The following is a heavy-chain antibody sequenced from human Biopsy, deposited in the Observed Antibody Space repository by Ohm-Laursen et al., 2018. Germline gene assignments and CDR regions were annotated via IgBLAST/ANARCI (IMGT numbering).Heavy chain of an antibody. CDR1: AASVSGGTFY. V-gene: IGHV4-61*01. Sequence: SDTLSLTCTVSAASVSGGTFYLSRIPPPPRKGLGWIGFMYKRGSTNYSPSLKSRVTISVDTSKNQFSLKMTSVTAADTAVYYCASGGQWPRSHLNWFDPWGQGTLVTVSS. CDR2: MYKRGST. J-gene: IGHJ5*02. D-gene: IGHD6-19*01. CDR3: ASGGQWPRSHLNWFDP.